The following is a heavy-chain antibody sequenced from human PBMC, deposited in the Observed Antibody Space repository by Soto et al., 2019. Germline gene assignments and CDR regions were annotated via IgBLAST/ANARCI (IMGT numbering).Heavy chain of an antibody. CDR1: GFTFDDYA. J-gene: IGHJ6*02. CDR2: ISWNSGSI. D-gene: IGHD3-10*01. V-gene: IGHV3-9*01. CDR3: AKDIGGSRSPDYYYYGMDV. Sequence: PGGSLRLSCAASGFTFDDYAMHWVRQAPGKGLEWVSGISWNSGSIGYADSVKGRFTISRDNAKKSLYLQMNSLRAEETGLYYCAKDIGGSRSPDYYYYGMDVLGQGTPVTVYS.